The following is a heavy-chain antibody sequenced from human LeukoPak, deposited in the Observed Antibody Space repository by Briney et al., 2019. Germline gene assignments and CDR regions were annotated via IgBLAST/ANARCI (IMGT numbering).Heavy chain of an antibody. CDR2: IYYSGST. D-gene: IGHD3-10*01. CDR3: ARGPPAGTYYYGSGSHLAWFDP. V-gene: IGHV4-39*07. Sequence: SETLSLTCTVSGGSISSSSYYWGWIRQPPGKGLEWIGSIYYSGSTYYNPSLKSRVTISVDTSKNQFSLKLSSVTAADTAVYYCARGPPAGTYYYGSGSHLAWFDPWGQGTLVTVSS. J-gene: IGHJ5*02. CDR1: GGSISSSSYY.